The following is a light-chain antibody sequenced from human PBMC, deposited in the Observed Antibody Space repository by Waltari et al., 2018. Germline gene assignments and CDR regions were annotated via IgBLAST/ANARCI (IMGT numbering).Light chain of an antibody. CDR3: SSYTLTTSV. CDR1: NSDICVYPY. V-gene: IGLV2-14*03. J-gene: IGLJ2*01. CDR2: DVY. Sequence: QSALTQPASVSGSPGQSITISCSGPNSDICVYPYVSWYQQHPGKAPKLLIYDVYYRPSGVFLRFSGSKSGNTSSLTISGLQPEDEADYYCSSYTLTTSVFGGGTKVTVL.